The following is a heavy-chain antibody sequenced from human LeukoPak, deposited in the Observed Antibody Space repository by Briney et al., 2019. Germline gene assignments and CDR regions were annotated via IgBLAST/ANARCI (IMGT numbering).Heavy chain of an antibody. Sequence: GGSLRLSCAPSVFTLRSYWMSWVRQAPGKGLEWVANINQGGSVIYYVDSVKGRFTISRDDAKNSLYVQMNSLRDEDTAVYYCARVGYSGWNLEYWGQGTLITVSS. CDR1: VFTLRSYW. CDR2: INQGGSVI. J-gene: IGHJ4*02. V-gene: IGHV3-7*01. D-gene: IGHD5-12*01. CDR3: ARVGYSGWNLEY.